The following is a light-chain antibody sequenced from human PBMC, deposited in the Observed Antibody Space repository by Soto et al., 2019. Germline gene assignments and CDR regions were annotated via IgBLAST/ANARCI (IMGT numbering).Light chain of an antibody. V-gene: IGLV3-1*01. Sequence: SYELTQPPSVSVSPGQTASITCSGDKLGDKYACWYQQMPGQSPVLVIYQDSKRPSGIPERFSGSNSGNTATLTISGTQAMDEADYYCQAWDSSTDVVFGGGTKVTV. CDR1: KLGDKY. CDR2: QDS. CDR3: QAWDSSTDVV. J-gene: IGLJ2*01.